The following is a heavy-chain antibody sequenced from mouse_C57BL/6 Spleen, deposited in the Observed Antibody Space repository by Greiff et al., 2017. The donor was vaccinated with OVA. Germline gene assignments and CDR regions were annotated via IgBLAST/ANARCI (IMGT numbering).Heavy chain of an antibody. V-gene: IGHV1-39*01. D-gene: IGHD2-3*01. CDR1: GYSFTDYN. Sequence: EVQLQQSGPELVKPGASVKISCKASGYSFTDYNMNWVKQSTGKSLEWIGVINPNYGTTSYNQKFKGKATLTVDESSSTAYMQLNSLTSEDSAVYYCASPIYDGYPAWFAYWGQGTLVTVSA. J-gene: IGHJ3*01. CDR3: ASPIYDGYPAWFAY. CDR2: INPNYGTT.